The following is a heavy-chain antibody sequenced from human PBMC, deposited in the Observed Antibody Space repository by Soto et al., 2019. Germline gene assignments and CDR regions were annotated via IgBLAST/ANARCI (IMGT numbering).Heavy chain of an antibody. V-gene: IGHV1-2*02. Sequence: QVQLVQSGAEVKKPGASVKVSCKASGYNFTGHYLHWVRQAPGQGLEWMGLINPNSGGTNYAHKFQGRVTMTRDTSISTAYMELTRLRSDDTAVYYCARELSISVGTIAYCFDYWGQGTLVTVSS. CDR2: INPNSGGT. D-gene: IGHD1-26*01. CDR1: GYNFTGHY. CDR3: ARELSISVGTIAYCFDY. J-gene: IGHJ4*02.